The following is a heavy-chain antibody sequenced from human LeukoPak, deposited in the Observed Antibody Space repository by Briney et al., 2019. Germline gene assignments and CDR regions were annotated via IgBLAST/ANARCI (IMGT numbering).Heavy chain of an antibody. V-gene: IGHV4-30-4*01. J-gene: IGHJ5*02. CDR2: IYYTGRT. Sequence: SQTLSLTCIVSGGSISSGDFHWSWVRQPPGKGLEWIGYIYYTGRTYYNPSLKSRVTISVDTSRNQFSLKLNSVTATDTAVYYCARLKGNYQNWFDPWGQGTLVTVSS. D-gene: IGHD1-7*01. CDR1: GGSISSGDFH. CDR3: ARLKGNYQNWFDP.